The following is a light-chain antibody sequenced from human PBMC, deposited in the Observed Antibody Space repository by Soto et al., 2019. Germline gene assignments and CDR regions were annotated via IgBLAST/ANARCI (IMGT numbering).Light chain of an antibody. CDR2: DVS. Sequence: QSALTQPASVSGSPGQSITISCTGTSSDVGGYDYVSWYLHHPGKAPKLMIYDVSNRPSGVSNRFSGSKSGNTASLTISGLQAEDEADYYCSSYTSSSTPDVFGTGTKLTVL. CDR1: SSDVGGYDY. CDR3: SSYTSSSTPDV. J-gene: IGLJ1*01. V-gene: IGLV2-14*03.